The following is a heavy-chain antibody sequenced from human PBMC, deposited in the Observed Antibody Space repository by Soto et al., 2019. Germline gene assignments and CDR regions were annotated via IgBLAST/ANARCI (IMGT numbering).Heavy chain of an antibody. CDR3: AKGREGFGNDAFDI. Sequence: EVQLLESGGGLVQPGGSLTPSCVASRFTFSSYTMSWVRQARGKRLEWVSGISGSGGITYEADSVKGRFTISRDNFKNTLYRQINTLRAEDTAVYYCAKGREGFGNDAFDIWGQGTMVTVSS. CDR1: RFTFSSYT. D-gene: IGHD3-10*01. V-gene: IGHV3-23*01. J-gene: IGHJ3*02. CDR2: ISGSGGIT.